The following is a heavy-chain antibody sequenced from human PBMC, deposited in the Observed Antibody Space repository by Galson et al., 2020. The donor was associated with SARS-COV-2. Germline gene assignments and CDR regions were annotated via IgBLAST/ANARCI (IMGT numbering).Heavy chain of an antibody. CDR2: IYYSGST. J-gene: IGHJ4*02. CDR1: GGSISSGDYY. CDR3: ARFGGGVAIFDY. D-gene: IGHD2-15*01. Sequence: SATLSLTCTVSGGSISSGDYYWSWIRQPPGKGLEWIGYIYYSGSTYYNPSLKSRVTISVDTSKNQFSLKLSSVTAADTAVYYCARFGGGVAIFDYWGQGTLVTVSS. V-gene: IGHV4-30-4*01.